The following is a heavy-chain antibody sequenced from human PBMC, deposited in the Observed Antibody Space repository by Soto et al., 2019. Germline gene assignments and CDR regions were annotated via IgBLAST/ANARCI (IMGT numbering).Heavy chain of an antibody. Sequence: PGGSLRLSCAASGFTFSSYSMNWVLQAPGKGLEWVSYISSSSSTIYYADSVKGRFTISRDNAKNSLYLQMNSLRAEDTAVYYCASTHGSGSHPASIDYWGQGTLVTDPS. CDR2: ISSSSSTI. CDR3: ASTHGSGSHPASIDY. D-gene: IGHD3-10*01. V-gene: IGHV3-48*01. CDR1: GFTFSSYS. J-gene: IGHJ4*02.